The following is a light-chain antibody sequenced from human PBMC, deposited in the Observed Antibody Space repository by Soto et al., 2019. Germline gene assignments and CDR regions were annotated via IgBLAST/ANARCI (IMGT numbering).Light chain of an antibody. CDR3: SSYTSSSTPYV. CDR1: SSDVGGYNY. J-gene: IGLJ1*01. V-gene: IGLV2-14*01. CDR2: DVS. Sequence: QSVLNQPASVSGSPGQSITISCTGTSSDVGGYNYVSWYQQHPGKAPKLMIYDVSNRPSGVSNHFSGSKSGNTASLTISGLQAEDEADYYCSSYTSSSTPYVFGTGTKV.